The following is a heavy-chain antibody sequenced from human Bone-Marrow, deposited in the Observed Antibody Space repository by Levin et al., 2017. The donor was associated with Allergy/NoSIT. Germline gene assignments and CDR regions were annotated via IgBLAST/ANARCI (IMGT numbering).Heavy chain of an antibody. Sequence: PSETLSLICTVSGGSITGDLSSWSWLRQPPGKGLEWIGYIDHLGYTFYNPSLGGRVTISVDGSQNEFSIRLTSVTVADTAVYYCARMVRGIPHFDYWGQGALVTVSS. CDR1: GGSITGDLSS. CDR3: ARMVRGIPHFDY. CDR2: IDHLGYT. V-gene: IGHV4-30-2*01. D-gene: IGHD3-10*01. J-gene: IGHJ4*02.